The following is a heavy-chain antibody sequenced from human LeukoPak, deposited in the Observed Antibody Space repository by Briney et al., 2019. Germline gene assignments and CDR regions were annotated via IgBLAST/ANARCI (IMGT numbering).Heavy chain of an antibody. CDR2: INHSGST. V-gene: IGHV4-34*01. Sequence: SETLSLTCAVYGGSFSGYYWSWIRQPPGKGLEWIGEINHSGSTNYNPSLKSRVTISVDTSKNQFSLKLSSVTAADTAVYYCARESTVTLFDSWGQGTLVTVSS. D-gene: IGHD4-17*01. CDR3: ARESTVTLFDS. CDR1: GGSFSGYY. J-gene: IGHJ4*02.